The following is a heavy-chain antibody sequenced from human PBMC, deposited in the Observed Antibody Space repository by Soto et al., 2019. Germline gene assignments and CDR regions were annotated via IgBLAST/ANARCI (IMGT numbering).Heavy chain of an antibody. D-gene: IGHD1-26*01. CDR3: ARPHSISGSSHFDY. CDR2: IWYDGSNK. Sequence: GGSLRLSCAASGFTFSSYGMHWVRQAPGKGLEWVAVIWYDGSNKYYADSVKGRFTISRDNSKNTLYLQMNSLRAEDTAVYYCARPHSISGSSHFDYWGQGTLVTVSS. J-gene: IGHJ4*02. V-gene: IGHV3-33*08. CDR1: GFTFSSYG.